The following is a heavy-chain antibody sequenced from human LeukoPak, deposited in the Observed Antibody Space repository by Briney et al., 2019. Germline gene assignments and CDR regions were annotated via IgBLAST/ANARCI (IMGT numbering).Heavy chain of an antibody. CDR2: IGTAGDT. CDR1: GFTFSDYD. Sequence: RGGSLRLSCAASGFTFSDYDMHWVRQATGKGLEWVSAIGTAGDTYYTGSVTGRFTLSRENAKNSLYLQMNSLRAGDTAVYYCARVVKELVGGVYYFDYSGRGTLVSVSS. V-gene: IGHV3-13*01. CDR3: ARVVKELVGGVYYFDY. J-gene: IGHJ4*02. D-gene: IGHD1-7*01.